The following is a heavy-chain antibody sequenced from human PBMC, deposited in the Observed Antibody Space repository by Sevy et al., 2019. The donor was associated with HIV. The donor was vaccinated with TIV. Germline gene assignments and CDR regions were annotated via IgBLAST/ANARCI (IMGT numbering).Heavy chain of an antibody. CDR3: VKEGGGEGGDH. J-gene: IGHJ4*02. V-gene: IGHV3-30*02. Sequence: GGSLRLSCAASEFSFSSYGRHWVRQAPGKGLEWMSYIQYDGSNKDYADSVKGRFTISRDNSKNTLYLQMNSLRVEDTAVFYCVKEGGGEGGDHWGQGTLVTVSS. CDR1: EFSFSSYG. D-gene: IGHD2-21*01. CDR2: IQYDGSNK.